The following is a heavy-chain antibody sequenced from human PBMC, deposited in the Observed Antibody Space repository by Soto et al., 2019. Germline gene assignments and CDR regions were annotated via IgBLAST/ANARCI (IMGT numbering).Heavy chain of an antibody. CDR2: IYTSGST. V-gene: IGHV4-4*07. CDR3: ARDPHHIAARREGWFDP. Sequence: QVQLQESGPGLVKPSETLSLTCTVSGGSISSYYWSWIRQPAGKGLEWIGRIYTSGSTNYNPSLKSRVTMTVDTSQNEFTLKLRSVTAADTAVYYCARDPHHIAARREGWFDPWGQGTLVTVSS. CDR1: GGSISSYY. J-gene: IGHJ5*02. D-gene: IGHD6-6*01.